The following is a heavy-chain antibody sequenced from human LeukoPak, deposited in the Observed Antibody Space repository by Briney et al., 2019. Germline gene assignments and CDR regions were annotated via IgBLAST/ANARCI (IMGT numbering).Heavy chain of an antibody. CDR3: ARARVAAGAWWFDP. V-gene: IGHV4-59*01. J-gene: IGHJ5*02. CDR1: GGSISSYY. Sequence: SETLSLTCTVSGGSISSYYWSWIRQPPGKGLECIGYIYFSGSANYNPSLKGRVTMAVDTSKTHFSLKLTSVTAAVTAVYYCARARVAAGAWWFDPWGPGTLVTVSS. CDR2: IYFSGSA. D-gene: IGHD6-13*01.